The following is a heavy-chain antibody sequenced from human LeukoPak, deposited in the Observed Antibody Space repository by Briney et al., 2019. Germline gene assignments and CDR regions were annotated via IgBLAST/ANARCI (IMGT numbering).Heavy chain of an antibody. V-gene: IGHV4-59*01. J-gene: IGHJ4*02. CDR3: ARTGEAAVSPYDY. Sequence: SETLSLTCTVSGGSISSYYWSWIRQPPGKGLEWIGYIYYGGSTNYNPSLKSRVTISVDTSKNQFSLKLSSVTAADTAVYYCARTGEAAVSPYDYWGQGTLVTVSS. CDR2: IYYGGST. D-gene: IGHD2-21*01. CDR1: GGSISSYY.